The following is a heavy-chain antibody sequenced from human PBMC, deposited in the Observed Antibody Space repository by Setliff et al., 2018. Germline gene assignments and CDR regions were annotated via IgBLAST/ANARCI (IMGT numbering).Heavy chain of an antibody. Sequence: GGSLRLSCAASGFTFSAYSMNWVRQAPGKGLEWVSSSSSTGRYTFYADSVKGRFTVSKDNAKNSLYLEMNSLRAEDTAVYYCGRDVFDFRTGQGGPWGQGTRVTVSS. CDR3: GRDVFDFRTGQGGP. CDR2: SSSTGRYT. D-gene: IGHD3-3*01. J-gene: IGHJ5*02. V-gene: IGHV3-21*01. CDR1: GFTFSAYS.